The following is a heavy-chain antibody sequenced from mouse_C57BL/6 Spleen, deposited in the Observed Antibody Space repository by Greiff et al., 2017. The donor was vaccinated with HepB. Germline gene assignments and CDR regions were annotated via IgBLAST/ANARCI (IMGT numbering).Heavy chain of an antibody. Sequence: VQLQQSGAELVRPGASVKLSCTASGFNIKDYYMHWVKQRPEQGLEWIGRIDPEDGDTEYAPKFQGKATMTADTSSNTAYLQLSSLTSEDTAVYYGTITGTGPAWFAYWGQGTLVTVSA. CDR2: IDPEDGDT. D-gene: IGHD4-1*01. CDR3: TITGTGPAWFAY. V-gene: IGHV14-1*01. CDR1: GFNIKDYY. J-gene: IGHJ3*01.